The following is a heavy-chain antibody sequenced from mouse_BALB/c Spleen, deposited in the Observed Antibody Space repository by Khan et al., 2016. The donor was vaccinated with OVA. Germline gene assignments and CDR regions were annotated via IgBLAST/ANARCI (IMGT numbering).Heavy chain of an antibody. V-gene: IGHV1-18*01. Sequence: VQLKHSGPELVKPGASVKISCKTSGYTFTENTLHWVKQSHGKSLEWIGVINPKNGVTSYNQKFKGKVTLTVDKSSSTAYMEFRSLTSEDSAVYYWARDAGRYWGQGTSVTVSS. J-gene: IGHJ4*01. CDR1: GYTFTENT. D-gene: IGHD3-3*01. CDR2: INPKNGVT. CDR3: ARDAGRY.